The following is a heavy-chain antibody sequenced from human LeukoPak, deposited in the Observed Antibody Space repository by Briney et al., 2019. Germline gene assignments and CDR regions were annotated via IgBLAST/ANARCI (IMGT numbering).Heavy chain of an antibody. CDR2: IKQDGSEK. V-gene: IGHV3-7*01. J-gene: IGHJ4*02. CDR3: ATSRTKAAAAQGTFDY. Sequence: XAXXGFTFSSNWXRWVRQAQGKGREWVANIKQDGSEKYYVASLKGRFTISRDNAKNSLYLQMNSLRAEDTAVYYCATSRTKAAAAQGTFDYWGQGTLVTVSS. D-gene: IGHD6-13*01. CDR1: GFTFSSNW.